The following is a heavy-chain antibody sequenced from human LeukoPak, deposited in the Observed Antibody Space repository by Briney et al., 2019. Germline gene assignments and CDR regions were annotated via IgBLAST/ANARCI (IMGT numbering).Heavy chain of an antibody. V-gene: IGHV3-7*01. Sequence: GGSLRLSCAASGFTFSNYWMSWVRQAPGKGLEWVASIKQDGSEHYYVDSVKGRFTISRDNTKNSLYLQMHSLRAEDTAVYYCARATWLVVVAAIAGDYWGQGTLVTVSS. CDR2: IKQDGSEH. J-gene: IGHJ4*02. CDR1: GFTFSNYW. CDR3: ARATWLVVVAAIAGDY. D-gene: IGHD2-15*01.